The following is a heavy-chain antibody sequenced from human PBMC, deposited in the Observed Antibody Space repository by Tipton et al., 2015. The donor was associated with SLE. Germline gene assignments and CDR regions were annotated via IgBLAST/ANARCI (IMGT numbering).Heavy chain of an antibody. J-gene: IGHJ3*02. CDR3: ARCGYRYVSDAVDM. D-gene: IGHD5-12*01. CDR1: GGSFSGYC. V-gene: IGHV4-34*01. CDR2: IDHSGST. Sequence: TLSLTCAVYGGSFSGYCWSWIRQPPGKGLEWIGEIDHSGSTNYNPSLKSLVTRSLDTSNNLFSLSLSSVTAADTAVYYCARCGYRYVSDAVDMWCQGTMVTVSS.